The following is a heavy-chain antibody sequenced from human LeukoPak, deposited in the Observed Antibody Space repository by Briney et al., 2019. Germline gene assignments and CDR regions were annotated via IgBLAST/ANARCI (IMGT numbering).Heavy chain of an antibody. D-gene: IGHD6-19*01. CDR3: ARPGPPYSSGWFPFDY. CDR2: INHSGST. J-gene: IGHJ4*02. Sequence: SETLSLTCAVYGGSFSGYYWSWIRQPPGKGLEWIGEINHSGSTNYNPSLKSRVTMSVGTSKNQFSLKLSSVTAADTAVYYCARPGPPYSSGWFPFDYWGQGTLVTVSS. V-gene: IGHV4-34*01. CDR1: GGSFSGYY.